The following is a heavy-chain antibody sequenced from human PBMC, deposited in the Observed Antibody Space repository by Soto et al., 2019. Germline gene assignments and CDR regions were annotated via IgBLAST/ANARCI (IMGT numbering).Heavy chain of an antibody. CDR1: GYTFSNNY. Sequence: QVQLVQSGAEVMKPGASVKISCKASGYTFSNNYINWVRQAPGQGLEWVGLINPSGASTTYAQNFQGRVTMTRDTSTSTVYRELSSLRSDDTSVYYCARVYGLVNHDEFWSGYYDYWGQGTLVTVSS. D-gene: IGHD3-3*01. CDR2: INPSGAST. CDR3: ARVYGLVNHDEFWSGYYDY. J-gene: IGHJ4*02. V-gene: IGHV1-46*01.